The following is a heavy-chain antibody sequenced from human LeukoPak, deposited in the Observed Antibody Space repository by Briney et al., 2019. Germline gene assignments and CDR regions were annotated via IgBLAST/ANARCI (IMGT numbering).Heavy chain of an antibody. D-gene: IGHD3-10*01. J-gene: IGHJ4*02. CDR1: RFIFNTYA. CDR2: ISGSGGST. V-gene: IGHV3-23*01. Sequence: PGGSLRLSCAASRFIFNTYAMSWVRQAPGKGLEWVSAISGSGGSTYYADSVKGRFTISRDNSKNTLYLQVNSLRAEDTAVYYCAKDGLVWFGELNWGQGTLVTVSS. CDR3: AKDGLVWFGELN.